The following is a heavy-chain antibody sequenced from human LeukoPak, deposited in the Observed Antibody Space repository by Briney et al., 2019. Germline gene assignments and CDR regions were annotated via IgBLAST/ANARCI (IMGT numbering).Heavy chain of an antibody. J-gene: IGHJ4*02. Sequence: GGSLRLSCAASGFTFSTFAMIWVRQPPGKGLEWVAFIRYDGSNKYYADSVKGRFTISRDNSKNTLYLQTNSLRAEDTAVYYCAKDAEMATIIGPGFDYWGQGTLVTVSS. V-gene: IGHV3-30*02. CDR2: IRYDGSNK. CDR3: AKDAEMATIIGPGFDY. CDR1: GFTFSTFA. D-gene: IGHD5-24*01.